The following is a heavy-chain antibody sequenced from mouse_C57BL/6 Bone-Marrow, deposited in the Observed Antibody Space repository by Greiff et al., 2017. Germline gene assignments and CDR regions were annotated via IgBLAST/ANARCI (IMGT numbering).Heavy chain of an antibody. J-gene: IGHJ3*01. CDR1: GYSITSGYY. V-gene: IGHV3-6*01. Sequence: DVQLVESGPGLVKPSQSLSLTCSVTGYSITSGYYWNWIRQFPGNKLEWMGYISYDGSNNYNPSLKNRISITRDTSKNQFFLKLNSVTTEDTATYYCARERNYGYDGAWFAYWGQGTLVTVSA. CDR3: ARERNYGYDGAWFAY. CDR2: ISYDGSN. D-gene: IGHD2-2*01.